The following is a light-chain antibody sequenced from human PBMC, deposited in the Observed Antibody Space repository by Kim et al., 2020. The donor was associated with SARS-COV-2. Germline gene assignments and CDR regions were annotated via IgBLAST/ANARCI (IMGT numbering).Light chain of an antibody. CDR3: QQYGTSPWT. V-gene: IGKV3-20*01. Sequence: SPGERATLSCRASQSVNNRFLAWYQQTPGQAPRVLIYGASTRSTGIPDRFSGSGSGTDFTLTISSLEPEDFAVYYCQQYGTSPWTFGPGTKVDIK. CDR1: QSVNNRF. J-gene: IGKJ1*01. CDR2: GAS.